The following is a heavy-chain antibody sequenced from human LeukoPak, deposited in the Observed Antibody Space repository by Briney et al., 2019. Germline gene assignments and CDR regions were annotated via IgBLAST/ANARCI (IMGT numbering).Heavy chain of an antibody. CDR2: ISYDGSNQ. J-gene: IGHJ6*03. Sequence: GGSLRLSCAGTGFKFSDKAMHWVRQAPGKGLEWVAVISYDGSNQNYADSVKGRFTISRDNSDNTQFLEMNSLRPEDTAVYYCARDGAARLLRYYYYMDLWGKGTTVTVSS. CDR3: ARDGAARLLRYYYYMDL. V-gene: IGHV3-30*03. CDR1: GFKFSDKA. D-gene: IGHD6-6*01.